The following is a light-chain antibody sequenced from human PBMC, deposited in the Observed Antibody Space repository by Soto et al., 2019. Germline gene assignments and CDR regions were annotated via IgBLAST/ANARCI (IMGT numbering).Light chain of an antibody. CDR3: QQYGNSRWT. CDR2: GTS. CDR1: QSVSSSY. Sequence: EIVLTQSPDTLSLSPGERATLSCRASQSVSSSYLAWYQQTPGQAPRLLIYGTSNRATGIPDRFSGSGSGTDFTLTISRLEAEDFAVYYCQQYGNSRWTCGRGTKVEIK. V-gene: IGKV3-20*01. J-gene: IGKJ1*01.